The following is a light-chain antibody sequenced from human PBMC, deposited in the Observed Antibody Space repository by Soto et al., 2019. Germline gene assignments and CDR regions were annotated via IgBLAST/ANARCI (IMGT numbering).Light chain of an antibody. J-gene: IGKJ1*01. V-gene: IGKV1-39*01. CDR1: QSISSY. CDR2: AAS. Sequence: DLQMTQSPSPLSAAVGDRVTITCRASQSISSYLNWYQQKPGKAPKLLIYAASSLQSGVPSRFSGSGSGTDFTLTISSLQPEDFATYYCQQSYSRTFGQGTKVDIK. CDR3: QQSYSRT.